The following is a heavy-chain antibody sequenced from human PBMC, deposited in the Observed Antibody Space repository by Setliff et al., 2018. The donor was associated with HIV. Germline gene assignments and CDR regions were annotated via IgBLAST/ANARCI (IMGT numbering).Heavy chain of an antibody. V-gene: IGHV1-18*01. CDR2: ISPYSRIT. Sequence: ASVKVSCKASGYSFTSYGIGWVRQAPGQGLEWIGWISPYSRITNYAPKFRDRVTMTTETSTNTAYLEVRSLSSDDTAVYYCASGRNYNSGMDVWGQGTTVTVSS. CDR3: ASGRNYNSGMDV. CDR1: GYSFTSYG. D-gene: IGHD3-10*01. J-gene: IGHJ6*02.